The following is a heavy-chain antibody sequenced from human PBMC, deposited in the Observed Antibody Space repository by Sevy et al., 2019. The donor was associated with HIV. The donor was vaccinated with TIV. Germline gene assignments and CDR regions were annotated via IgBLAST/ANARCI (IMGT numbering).Heavy chain of an antibody. CDR3: AKNTAVVGVGGFDY. D-gene: IGHD2-8*01. CDR1: GFTFSYSG. CDR2: IQFDGSSQ. J-gene: IGHJ4*02. V-gene: IGHV3-30*02. Sequence: GGSLRLSCAASGFTFSYSGMHWVRQAPGKGLEWLTFIQFDGSSQYYADSVKGRFTILRDNSKNTLYLQMNSLRGDDTAVYYCAKNTAVVGVGGFDYWGQGALVTVSS.